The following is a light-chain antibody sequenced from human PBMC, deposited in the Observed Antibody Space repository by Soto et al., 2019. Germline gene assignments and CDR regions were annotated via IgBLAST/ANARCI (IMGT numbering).Light chain of an antibody. Sequence: QSALTQPASVSGSPGQSITISCTGTSSDVGAYDYVSWYQQNPGKAPKLIISEVSDRPSGVSNRFSGSKSGNTASLTISGLQAEDEADDFCSSYTTTNTLWVFGGGTKLTVL. V-gene: IGLV2-14*01. CDR3: SSYTTTNTLWV. CDR2: EVS. J-gene: IGLJ3*02. CDR1: SSDVGAYDY.